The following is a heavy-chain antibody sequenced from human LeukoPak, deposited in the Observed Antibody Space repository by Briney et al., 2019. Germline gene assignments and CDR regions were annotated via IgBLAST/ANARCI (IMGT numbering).Heavy chain of an antibody. CDR3: ARQVFGGNYPL. CDR1: GGSISFYY. V-gene: IGHV4-59*08. Sequence: TSETLSLTCSVSGGSISFYYWSWIRQPPGKGLEWIGDIYYTGGTNYNPSLNSRVSISVDTSRSQFSLKLSSVTAADTAVYYCARQVFGGNYPLWGQGTLVTVSS. J-gene: IGHJ4*02. CDR2: IYYTGGT. D-gene: IGHD4-23*01.